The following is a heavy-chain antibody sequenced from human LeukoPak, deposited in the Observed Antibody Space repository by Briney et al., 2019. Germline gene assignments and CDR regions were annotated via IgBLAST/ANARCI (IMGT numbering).Heavy chain of an antibody. Sequence: SETLSLTCTVSGYSISSGYYWGRIRQPPGKGLEWIGSIYHSGSTYYNPSLKSRVTISVDTSKNQFSLKLSSVTAADTAVYYCATVDSGSRPLFDYWGQGTLVTVSS. D-gene: IGHD1-26*01. J-gene: IGHJ4*02. CDR3: ATVDSGSRPLFDY. CDR1: GYSISSGYY. V-gene: IGHV4-38-2*02. CDR2: IYHSGST.